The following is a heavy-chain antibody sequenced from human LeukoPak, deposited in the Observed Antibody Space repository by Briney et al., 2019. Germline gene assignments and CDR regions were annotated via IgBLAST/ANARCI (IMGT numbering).Heavy chain of an antibody. V-gene: IGHV3-74*01. D-gene: IGHD4-17*01. CDR2: INVDASST. CDR1: GFTFKNXX. CDR3: ARVPINGEQALDY. Sequence: GGSLRLSCAASGFTFKNXXXXXXXXXXXXXLXXVSRINVDASSTXXAXSXXGRFTXSRDNXKNTVYLQMNSLRAEDTAVYYCARVPINGEQALDYWGQGILVTVSS. J-gene: IGHJ4*02.